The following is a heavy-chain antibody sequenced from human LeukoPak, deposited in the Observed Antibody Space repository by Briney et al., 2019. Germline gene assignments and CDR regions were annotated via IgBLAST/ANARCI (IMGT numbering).Heavy chain of an antibody. CDR1: GGPFSGYF. D-gene: IGHD3-10*01. CDR3: ARRYYYNLGSFPFDF. Sequence: SETLSLTCAISGGPFSGYFWSWIRQSSGKGLEWIGEIHNSGTTNYNPSLNSRVTISEDTSKNQFYLNLSSVTAADTAVYYCARRYYYNLGSFPFDFWGEGTLVTVS. V-gene: IGHV4-34*01. J-gene: IGHJ4*02. CDR2: IHNSGTT.